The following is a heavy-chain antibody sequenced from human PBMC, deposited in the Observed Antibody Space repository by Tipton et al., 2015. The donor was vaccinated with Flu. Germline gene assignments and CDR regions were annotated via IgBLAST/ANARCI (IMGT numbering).Heavy chain of an antibody. D-gene: IGHD5-24*01. CDR2: IYHSRST. CDR1: GGSFSGYY. Sequence: GLVKPSETLSLICAVHGGSFSGYYWTWIRQPPGKGLEWIGEIYHSRSTKYNPSLNSRVTISVDTSKNQFSLKLSSVTAADTAVYHCARRDVEMAITGPSYFDYWGQGTLVTVSS. CDR3: ARRDVEMAITGPSYFDY. J-gene: IGHJ4*02. V-gene: IGHV4-34*01.